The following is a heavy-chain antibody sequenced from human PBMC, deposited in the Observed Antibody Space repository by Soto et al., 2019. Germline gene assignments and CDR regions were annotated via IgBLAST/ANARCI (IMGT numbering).Heavy chain of an antibody. CDR1: GFTFDDYA. J-gene: IGHJ3*02. D-gene: IGHD3-3*01. CDR3: AKDSRYYDFWSGYYHDAVDI. V-gene: IGHV3-43*02. Sequence: GGSLRLSCAASGFTFDDYAMHWVRQAPGKGLEWVSLISGDGGSTYYADSVKGRFTISRDNSKNSLYLQMNSLRTEDTALYYCAKDSRYYDFWSGYYHDAVDIWGQGTMVTVS. CDR2: ISGDGGST.